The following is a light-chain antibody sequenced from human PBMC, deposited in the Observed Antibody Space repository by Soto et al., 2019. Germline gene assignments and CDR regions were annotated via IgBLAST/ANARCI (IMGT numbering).Light chain of an antibody. CDR3: QQYGSSPGT. V-gene: IGKV3-20*01. CDR2: GAS. CDR1: QSVTNRY. Sequence: EIVLSQSPGTLSLSPGERATLSCRASQSVTNRYLAWYRQKPGQAPRLLIFGASIRDTGIPDRFSGSGSGTDFTLTISRLEPEDFAVYYCQQYGSSPGTFGQGNKVEIK. J-gene: IGKJ1*01.